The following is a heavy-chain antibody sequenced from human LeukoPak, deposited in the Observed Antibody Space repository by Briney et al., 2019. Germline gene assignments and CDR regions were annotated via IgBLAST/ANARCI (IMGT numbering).Heavy chain of an antibody. CDR2: ISGNGRDT. V-gene: IGHV3-23*01. CDR1: GFTFRTYA. Sequence: GGSLRLSCAASGFTFRTYAMSWVRQAPGKGLEWVSSISGNGRDTYYAASVKGRVTVSRDNFKNTLYLQMNGLRAEDTAVYYCAKVEVQVDMVADYFDHWGQGTLLTVSS. CDR3: AKVEVQVDMVADYFDH. J-gene: IGHJ4*02. D-gene: IGHD5-24*01.